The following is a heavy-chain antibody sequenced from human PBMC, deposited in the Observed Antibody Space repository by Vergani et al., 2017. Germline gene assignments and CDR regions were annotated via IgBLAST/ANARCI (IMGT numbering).Heavy chain of an antibody. J-gene: IGHJ5*02. Sequence: QLHLQESGPGLVKPSETLSLTCTVSGGSITSSSYYWGWIRQPPGKGLEWIGNIYHSGGAYYNPSLKGRVTISVDTSNNQFSLTLTSVTAADTAVYYCASDTHSGQRADRWGQGILVTVTS. V-gene: IGHV4-39*07. CDR3: ASDTHSGQRADR. CDR2: IYHSGGA. D-gene: IGHD6-19*01. CDR1: GGSITSSSYY.